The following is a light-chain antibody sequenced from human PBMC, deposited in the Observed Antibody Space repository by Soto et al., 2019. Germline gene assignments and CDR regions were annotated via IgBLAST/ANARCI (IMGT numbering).Light chain of an antibody. Sequence: EIVLTQSAGTLSLSPGERATLSCRASQCFXSSYLAWYQQKPGQAPRLLXYGASSRATGSPDRLSGSGSGTDFTLTISRLEPEDFAVYYCHQYGSATRTFGQGTKVDIK. V-gene: IGKV3-20*01. CDR2: GAS. J-gene: IGKJ1*01. CDR1: QCFXSSY. CDR3: HQYGSATRT.